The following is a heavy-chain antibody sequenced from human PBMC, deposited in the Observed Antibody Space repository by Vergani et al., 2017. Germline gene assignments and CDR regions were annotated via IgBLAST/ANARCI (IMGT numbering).Heavy chain of an antibody. CDR2: IHYSENT. J-gene: IGHJ5*02. CDR1: FDSIRNLY. Sequence: QVRLQESGPGLVNPSQTLSLTCSGSFDSIRNLYCNWIRQPPGKGLEWIGSIHYSENTNYNPSLKTRVTISVDTSKNQFSLTLTSVTAADTAVYYCASDTHSGQRADRWGQGILVTVTS. D-gene: IGHD6-19*01. CDR3: ASDTHSGQRADR. V-gene: IGHV4-59*11.